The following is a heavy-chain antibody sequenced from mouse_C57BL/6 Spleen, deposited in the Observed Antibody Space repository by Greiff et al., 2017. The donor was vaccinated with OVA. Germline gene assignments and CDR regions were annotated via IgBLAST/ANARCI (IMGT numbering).Heavy chain of an antibody. J-gene: IGHJ3*01. Sequence: EVQVEESGGGLVQPGGSMKLSCVASGFTFSNYWMNWVRQSPEKGLEWVAQISLKSDNYATHYAESVKGRFTISRDDSKSSVYLQMNNLRSEDTGIYYCTYGNYFAWFAYWGQGTLVTVSA. CDR2: ISLKSDNYAT. CDR1: GFTFSNYW. V-gene: IGHV6-3*01. D-gene: IGHD2-1*01. CDR3: TYGNYFAWFAY.